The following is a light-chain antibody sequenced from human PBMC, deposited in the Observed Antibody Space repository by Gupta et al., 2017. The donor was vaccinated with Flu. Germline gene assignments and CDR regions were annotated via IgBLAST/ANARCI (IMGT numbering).Light chain of an antibody. CDR3: QSYDRSPSGYVV. V-gene: IGLV1-40*01. J-gene: IGLJ2*01. Sequence: SAQPQPPPGARSPWRRLTTACTGSSANIGAGYDLHGYQQLPGTTPNVLISGNSNRHSGGPDRFSGSKSGTSAALGITGLQSEDEADYYCQSYDRSPSGYVVFGGGTKVTVL. CDR2: GNS. CDR1: SANIGAGYD.